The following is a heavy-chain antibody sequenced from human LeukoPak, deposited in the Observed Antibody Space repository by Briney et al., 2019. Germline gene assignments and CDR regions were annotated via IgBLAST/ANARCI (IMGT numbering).Heavy chain of an antibody. CDR2: INPSGGST. Sequence: WMGIINPSGGSTSYAQKFQGRVTMTRDTSTSTVYMELSSLRTEDTAVYYCARDNGGWYVDYWGQGTLVTVSS. CDR3: ARDNGGWYVDY. J-gene: IGHJ4*02. V-gene: IGHV1-46*01. D-gene: IGHD6-19*01.